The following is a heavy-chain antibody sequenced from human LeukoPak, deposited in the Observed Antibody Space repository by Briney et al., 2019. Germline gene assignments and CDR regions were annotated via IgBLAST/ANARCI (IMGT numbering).Heavy chain of an antibody. CDR2: ISDDGSNK. CDR3: ASSRGYSDYDSDY. D-gene: IGHD5-12*01. Sequence: GGALRLSCAASGFTFITYAMHWVRQAPGKGLEWVAVISDDGSNKYYAESVKGRFTISRDNSKNTLYLQMNSLRPEDAAVYFCASSRGYSDYDSDYWGQGTLVTVSS. J-gene: IGHJ4*02. CDR1: GFTFITYA. V-gene: IGHV3-30*04.